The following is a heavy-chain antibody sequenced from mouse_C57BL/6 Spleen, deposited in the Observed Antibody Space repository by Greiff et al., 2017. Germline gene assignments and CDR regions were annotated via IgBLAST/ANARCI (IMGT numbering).Heavy chain of an antibody. V-gene: IGHV14-2*01. CDR1: GFNIKDYY. CDR2: IDPEDGET. CDR3: ARTDYGSSSWFAY. Sequence: EVKLVESGAELVKPGASVKLSCTASGFNIKDYYMHWVKQRTEQGLEWIGRIDPEDGETKYAPKFQGKATMTADTSSNTAYLQLSSLTSEDTAVYYCARTDYGSSSWFAYWGQGTLVTVSA. D-gene: IGHD1-1*01. J-gene: IGHJ3*01.